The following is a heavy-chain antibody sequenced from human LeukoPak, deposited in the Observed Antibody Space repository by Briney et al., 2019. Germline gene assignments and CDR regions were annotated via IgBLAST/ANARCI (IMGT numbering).Heavy chain of an antibody. Sequence: SETLSLTCTVSGGSISSHYWSWIRQPPGKGLEWIGYIYYSGSTNYNPSLKSRVTISVDTSKNQFSLKLSSVTAADTAVYYCARGERGYSYGLYWGQGTLVTVSS. V-gene: IGHV4-59*11. CDR1: GGSISSHY. CDR3: ARGERGYSYGLY. CDR2: IYYSGST. D-gene: IGHD5-18*01. J-gene: IGHJ4*02.